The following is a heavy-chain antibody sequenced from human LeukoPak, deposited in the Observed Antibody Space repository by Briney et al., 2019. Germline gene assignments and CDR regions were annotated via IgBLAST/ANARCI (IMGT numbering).Heavy chain of an antibody. CDR2: IYYSGST. CDR1: GGSIRSSTDY. D-gene: IGHD4-23*01. J-gene: IGHJ4*02. Sequence: PSETLSLTCTVSGGSIRSSTDYWGWIRQPPGKELEWIGSIYYSGSTYYNPSLKSRVTISVDTSKNQFSLNLSSVTAADTAMYYCARAVGTSRNFFDYWGQGTLVTVSS. CDR3: ARAVGTSRNFFDY. V-gene: IGHV4-39*07.